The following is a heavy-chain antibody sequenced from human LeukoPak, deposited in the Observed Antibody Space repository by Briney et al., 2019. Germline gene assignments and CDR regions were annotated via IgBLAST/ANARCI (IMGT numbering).Heavy chain of an antibody. CDR2: IIPIFGTA. D-gene: IGHD2-2*02. CDR3: GRDHCSSTSCYTYYYYYGMDV. V-gene: IGHV1-69*13. Sequence: GASVKVSCKASGGTFSSYAISWVRQAPGQGLEWMGGIIPIFGTANYAQKFQGRVTITADESTSTAYMELSSLRSEDTAVYYCGRDHCSSTSCYTYYYYYGMDVWGQGTTVTVSS. J-gene: IGHJ6*02. CDR1: GGTFSSYA.